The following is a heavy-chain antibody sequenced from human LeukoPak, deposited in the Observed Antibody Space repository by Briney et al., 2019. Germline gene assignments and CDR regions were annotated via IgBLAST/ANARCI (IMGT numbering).Heavy chain of an antibody. V-gene: IGHV3-74*01. CDR2: INTDGSST. D-gene: IGHD6-19*01. CDR3: AKEVAVAGTPWFDY. J-gene: IGHJ4*02. CDR1: GFTFSSYW. Sequence: GGSLRLSCAASGFTFSSYWMHWVRQAPGKGLVWVSRINTDGSSTSYADSVKGRFTISRDNAKNTLYLQMNSLRAEDTAVYYCAKEVAVAGTPWFDYWGQGTLVTVSS.